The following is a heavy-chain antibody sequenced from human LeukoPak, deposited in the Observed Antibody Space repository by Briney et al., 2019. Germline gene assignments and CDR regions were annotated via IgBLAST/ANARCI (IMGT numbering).Heavy chain of an antibody. Sequence: PGGSLRLSCAASGFTFSSYAMSWVRQAPGKGLEWVSAISSSGGSTYYADSVKGWFTISRDNSKNTLYLQMNSLRAEDTAVYYCAKDEDPYNVDTSFDYWGQGTLVTVPS. D-gene: IGHD5-18*01. CDR3: AKDEDPYNVDTSFDY. CDR2: ISSSGGST. CDR1: GFTFSSYA. V-gene: IGHV3-23*01. J-gene: IGHJ4*02.